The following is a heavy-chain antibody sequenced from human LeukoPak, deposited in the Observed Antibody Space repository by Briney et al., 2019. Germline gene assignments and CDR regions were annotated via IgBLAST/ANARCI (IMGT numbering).Heavy chain of an antibody. J-gene: IGHJ4*02. D-gene: IGHD3-10*01. CDR1: GFTFSSYA. CDR2: ISGSGGST. V-gene: IGHV3-23*01. Sequence: GGSLRLSCAASGFTFSSYAMSWVRQAPGKGLEWVSAISGSGGSTYYADSVKGRFTISRDNSKNTLHLQMNSLRAEDTAVYYCAKLSSGWFGEPFDYWGQGTLVTVSS. CDR3: AKLSSGWFGEPFDY.